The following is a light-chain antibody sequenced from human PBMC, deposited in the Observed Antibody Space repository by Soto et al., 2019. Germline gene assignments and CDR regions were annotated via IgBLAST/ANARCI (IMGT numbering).Light chain of an antibody. CDR1: QSVLYSSTNKNY. CDR2: WAS. CDR3: QQYYSAPRT. J-gene: IGKJ1*01. V-gene: IGKV4-1*01. Sequence: DIVMTQSPDSLAVSLGERATINCKSSQSVLYSSTNKNYIAWYKQKPGQPPKLIIYWASARESGVPDRFSGNGSGTDFTLTISSLQAEDVAVYYCQQYYSAPRTFGQGTKVEIK.